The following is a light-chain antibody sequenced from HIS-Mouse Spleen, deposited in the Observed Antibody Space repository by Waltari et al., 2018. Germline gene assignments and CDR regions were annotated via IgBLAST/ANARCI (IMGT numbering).Light chain of an antibody. CDR1: SRDVGGYNS. Sequence: QSALTQPASVSGSPGQSITIPCTGTSRDVGGYNSVPWYQQHPGKAPKLMIYDVSNRPSGVSNRFSGSKSGNTASLTISGLQAEDEADYYCSSYTSSSTWVFGGGTKLTVL. V-gene: IGLV2-14*03. J-gene: IGLJ3*02. CDR2: DVS. CDR3: SSYTSSSTWV.